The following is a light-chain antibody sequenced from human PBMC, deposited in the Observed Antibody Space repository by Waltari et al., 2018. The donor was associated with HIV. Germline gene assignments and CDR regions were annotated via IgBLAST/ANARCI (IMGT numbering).Light chain of an antibody. J-gene: IGLJ1*01. CDR1: NSTLGRNY. CDR3: ASWDDGLSGHV. V-gene: IGLV1-47*01. Sequence: QSGLTQPPSLSGTPGQRLTIPCSGNNSTLGRNYVFWSRQLPGTAPTLLAYRNVHRPSGVAARFSGSRSGASASLVIGGLRVEDEADYFCASWDDGLSGHVFGGGTTVSV. CDR2: RNV.